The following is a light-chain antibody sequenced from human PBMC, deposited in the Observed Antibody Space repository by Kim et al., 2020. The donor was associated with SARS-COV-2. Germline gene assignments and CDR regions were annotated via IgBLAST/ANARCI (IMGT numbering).Light chain of an antibody. V-gene: IGKV1-39*01. CDR2: AAS. CDR3: QQSYTTPHS. J-gene: IGKJ2*03. CDR1: QSIANY. Sequence: SASIGDRVTITCRASQSIANYLNWYQHKPGKPPKFLIHAASNLQTGVPSRFSGSGSGTDFTLTITNFQPEDFATYYCQQSYTTPHSFGQGTKLEI.